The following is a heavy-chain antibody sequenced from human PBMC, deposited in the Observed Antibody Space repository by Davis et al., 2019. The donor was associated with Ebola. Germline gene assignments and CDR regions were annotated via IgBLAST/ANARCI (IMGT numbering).Heavy chain of an antibody. J-gene: IGHJ4*02. Sequence: ASVKVSCKASCYTFTNYGITWVRQAPGQGLEWMGWINPHNGNTNYAQNVQGRVTLTTDTSTSTAYMEVRSLRSDDTAVYYCARAQVPTTSDHWGQGTLVTVSS. CDR1: CYTFTNYG. V-gene: IGHV1-18*04. D-gene: IGHD1-1*01. CDR3: ARAQVPTTSDH. CDR2: INPHNGNT.